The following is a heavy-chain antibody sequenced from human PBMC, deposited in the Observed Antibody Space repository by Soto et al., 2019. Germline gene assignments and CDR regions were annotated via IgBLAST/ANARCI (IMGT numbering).Heavy chain of an antibody. CDR1: GGSFSGYY. J-gene: IGHJ4*02. Sequence: QVQLQQWGAGLLKPSETLSLTCAVYGGSFSGYYWSWIRQPPGKGLEWIGEINHSGSTNYNPSLKSRVTISVDTSKNQFSLKLSSVTAADTAVYYCATGAHNEVVPAASPFDYWGQGTLVTVSS. V-gene: IGHV4-34*01. CDR2: INHSGST. CDR3: ATGAHNEVVPAASPFDY. D-gene: IGHD2-2*01.